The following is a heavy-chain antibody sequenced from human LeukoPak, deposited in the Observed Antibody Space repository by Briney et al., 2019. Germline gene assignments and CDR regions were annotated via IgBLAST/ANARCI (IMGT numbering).Heavy chain of an antibody. Sequence: QPGGSLRLSCAASRFIFSTYSMNWVRQAPGKGLEWVAFIRYDGSNKNYADSVKGRFTISRDNSKNTLYLQMNSLRAEDTAVYYCATHNVDTDMVLTYWGQGTLVTVSS. CDR2: IRYDGSNK. J-gene: IGHJ4*02. CDR3: ATHNVDTDMVLTY. CDR1: RFIFSTYS. D-gene: IGHD5-18*01. V-gene: IGHV3-30*02.